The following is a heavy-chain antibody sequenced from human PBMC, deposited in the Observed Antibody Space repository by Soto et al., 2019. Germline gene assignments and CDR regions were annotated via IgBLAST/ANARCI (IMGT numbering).Heavy chain of an antibody. Sequence: SETLSLTCTVSGGSISSSYWSWIRQPPGKGLEWIGYIYDSGSTYYNSSLKSRVTMSVDTSKNQFSLRLSSVTAADTAVYYCARGYSSYGYIFDSWGQGTLVTVSS. CDR1: GGSISSSY. J-gene: IGHJ4*02. CDR2: IYDSGST. V-gene: IGHV4-59*01. D-gene: IGHD5-18*01. CDR3: ARGYSSYGYIFDS.